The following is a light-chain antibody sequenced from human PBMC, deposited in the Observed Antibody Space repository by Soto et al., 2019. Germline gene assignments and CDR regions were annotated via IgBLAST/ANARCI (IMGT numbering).Light chain of an antibody. Sequence: QSVLTQPASVSESPGHSITISCTGTSSDVGGYHYVSWYQQHPGKAPKLIIYDVSDRPSGVSNRFSGSKSGNTASLTISGLQTEDEADYYCTSYTISSTYVFGTGTKVTVL. V-gene: IGLV2-14*01. J-gene: IGLJ1*01. CDR1: SSDVGGYHY. CDR3: TSYTISSTYV. CDR2: DVS.